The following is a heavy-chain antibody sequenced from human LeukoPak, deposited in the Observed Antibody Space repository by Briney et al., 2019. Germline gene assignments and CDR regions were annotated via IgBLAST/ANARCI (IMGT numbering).Heavy chain of an antibody. CDR1: GFTFSSYS. V-gene: IGHV3-23*01. Sequence: GGSLRLSCAASGFTFSSYSMNWVRQAPGKGLEWVSAISGSGDNTYYADSVKGRFTISRDNSKNSLYLQMNSLKAEDTAVYYCAKADYYADHLFDYWGQGTLVTVSS. D-gene: IGHD3-10*01. CDR2: ISGSGDNT. J-gene: IGHJ4*02. CDR3: AKADYYADHLFDY.